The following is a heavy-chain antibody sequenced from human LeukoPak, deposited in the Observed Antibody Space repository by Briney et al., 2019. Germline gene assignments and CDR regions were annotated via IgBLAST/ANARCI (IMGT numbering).Heavy chain of an antibody. J-gene: IGHJ4*02. CDR1: GGTFSSYA. CDR3: ARDAPGIAVAGTNFDY. Sequence: ASVKVSCKASGGTFSSYAISWVRQAPGQGLEWMGGIIPIFGTANYAQKFQGRVTITTDESTSTAYMELSSLRSEDTAVYYCARDAPGIAVAGTNFDYWGQGTLVTVSS. V-gene: IGHV1-69*05. CDR2: IIPIFGTA. D-gene: IGHD6-19*01.